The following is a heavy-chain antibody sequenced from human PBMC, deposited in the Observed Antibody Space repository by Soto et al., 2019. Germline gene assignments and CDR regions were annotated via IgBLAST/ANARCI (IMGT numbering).Heavy chain of an antibody. J-gene: IGHJ4*02. D-gene: IGHD4-17*01. CDR3: ARDRRTTSPGGLDY. CDR2: ISAGGSII. V-gene: IGHV3-48*03. CDR1: EFSFSSFE. Sequence: DVQLVESGGALVQPGGSLRLSCAASEFSFSSFEMNWVRQAPGRGLEWVSYISAGGSIIYHADSVKGRFIISRDNAKNSLYLQMNSLRAEDTGVYYCARDRRTTSPGGLDYWGQGTLVTVSA.